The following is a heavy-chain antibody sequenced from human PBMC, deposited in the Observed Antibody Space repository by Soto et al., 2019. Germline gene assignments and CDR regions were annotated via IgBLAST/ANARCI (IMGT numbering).Heavy chain of an antibody. CDR1: GFTFSSYS. CDR2: ISSSSSYI. D-gene: IGHD6-19*01. Sequence: GGSLRLSCAASGFTFSSYSMNWVRQAPGKGLEWVSSISSSSSYIYYADSVKGRFTISRDNAKNSLYLQMNSLRAEDTAVYYCARTAHPYSSGSGAFAIWGQGTMVTVSS. J-gene: IGHJ3*02. CDR3: ARTAHPYSSGSGAFAI. V-gene: IGHV3-21*01.